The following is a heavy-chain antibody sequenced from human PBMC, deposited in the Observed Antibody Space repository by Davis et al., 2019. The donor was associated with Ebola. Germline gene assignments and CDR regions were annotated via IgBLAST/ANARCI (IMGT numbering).Heavy chain of an antibody. D-gene: IGHD6-19*01. CDR1: GFTFSSYA. CDR2: ISGSGGST. J-gene: IGHJ4*02. Sequence: GESLKISCAASGFTFSSYAMSWVRQAPGKGLEWVSGISGSGGSTYYADSVKGRFTISRDNSKNTLFLQMNSLRAEDTAVYYCAKGAIPVAGTWSWFRFDFWGQGTLVTVSS. CDR3: AKGAIPVAGTWSWFRFDF. V-gene: IGHV3-23*01.